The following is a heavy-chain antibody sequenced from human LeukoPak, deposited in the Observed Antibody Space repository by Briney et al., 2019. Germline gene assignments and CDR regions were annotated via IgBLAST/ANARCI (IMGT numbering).Heavy chain of an antibody. D-gene: IGHD6-13*01. CDR1: DGAITGYY. CDR2: THYGGTT. J-gene: IGHJ4*02. Sequence: SETLSLTCTISDGAITGYYWGWIRQPPGKGLDWVGHTHYGGTTNYNPSLKSRVTISVDTSKNQFSLKVTSVTAADTAVYYCARGYSTSWTYYFDYWGQGALVTVSS. CDR3: ARGYSTSWTYYFDY. V-gene: IGHV4-59*01.